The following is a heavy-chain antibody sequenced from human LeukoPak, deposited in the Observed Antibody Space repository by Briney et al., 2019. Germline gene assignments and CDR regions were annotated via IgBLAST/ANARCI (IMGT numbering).Heavy chain of an antibody. CDR1: GFTVSSNY. D-gene: IGHD3-10*02. V-gene: IGHV3-66*01. CDR3: ARNVPPHLLFDY. CDR2: IYSGGST. Sequence: GGALRLSCAASGFTVSSNYMSWVRHAPAKGLEWGSVIYSGGSTHYADSVKGRFTISRDTSKNTLYLQMTSLRAEDTAVYYCARNVPPHLLFDYWGQGTLVTVSS. J-gene: IGHJ4*02.